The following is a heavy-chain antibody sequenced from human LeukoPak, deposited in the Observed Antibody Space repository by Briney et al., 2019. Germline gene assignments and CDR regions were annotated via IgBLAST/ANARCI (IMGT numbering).Heavy chain of an antibody. CDR2: IYTSGNT. CDR3: ARVQYDFWSGYPLGWFDP. D-gene: IGHD3-3*01. Sequence: NPSQTLSLTCTVSGGSISSGSYYWSWIRQPAGKGLEWIGRIYTSGNTNYNPSLKSRVTISVDTSKNQFSLKLSSVTAADTAVYYCARVQYDFWSGYPLGWFDPWGQGTLVTVSS. CDR1: GGSISSGSYY. V-gene: IGHV4-61*02. J-gene: IGHJ5*02.